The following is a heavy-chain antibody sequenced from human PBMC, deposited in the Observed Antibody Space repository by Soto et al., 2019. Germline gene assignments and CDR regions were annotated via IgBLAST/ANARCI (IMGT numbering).Heavy chain of an antibody. V-gene: IGHV3-74*01. CDR2: IDPYDTGI. D-gene: IGHD2-21*01. CDR3: ARVMIGADDY. CDR1: GFTFSKYW. J-gene: IGHJ4*02. Sequence: EVHLVESGGGLVQPGGSPRLSCAASGFTFSKYWFHWVRQAPGKGLMWVSRIDPYDTGITYADSVKGRFTISRDNARNTLYLLMDSMTAEDTAVYYCARVMIGADDYLGQGTLVTVSS.